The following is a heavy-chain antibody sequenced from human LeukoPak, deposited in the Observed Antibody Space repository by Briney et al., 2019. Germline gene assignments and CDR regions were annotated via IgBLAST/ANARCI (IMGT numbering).Heavy chain of an antibody. J-gene: IGHJ4*02. CDR2: IYNSGST. V-gene: IGHV4-59*01. CDR3: ARFKRAGGWSYFDY. CDR1: GGSISTYY. Sequence: SETLSLTCTVSGGSISTYYWSWIRKPPGKGLEWIGHIYNSGSTNYSPSLKSRVTISVDTSKNQFSLKLSSVTDADTAVYYCARFKRAGGWSYFDYWGQGTLVTVSS. D-gene: IGHD6-19*01.